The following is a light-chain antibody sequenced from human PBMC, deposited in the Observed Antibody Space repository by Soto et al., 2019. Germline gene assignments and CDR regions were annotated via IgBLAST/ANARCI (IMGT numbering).Light chain of an antibody. Sequence: DIPMTQSPSTLSASVGDRVTITCRASQRISSWLAWYQQKPGKAPKLLIYDASSLESGVPSRFSGSGSGTEFTLTISSLQPDDFATYYCQQYNSYPYTFGQGTKLEIK. CDR1: QRISSW. J-gene: IGKJ2*01. CDR3: QQYNSYPYT. CDR2: DAS. V-gene: IGKV1-5*01.